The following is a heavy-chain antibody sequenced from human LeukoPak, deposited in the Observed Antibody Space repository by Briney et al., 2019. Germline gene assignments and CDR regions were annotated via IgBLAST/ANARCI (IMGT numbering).Heavy chain of an antibody. CDR2: IRSKANSYAT. CDR3: TRPPYCGGDCYSNYYYYYMDV. D-gene: IGHD2-21*02. V-gene: IGHV3-73*01. Sequence: GGSLRLSCAASGFTFSGSAMHWVRQASGKGLEGVGRIRSKANSYATAYAASVKGRFTISRDDSKNTAYLQMNSLKTEDTAVYYCTRPPYCGGDCYSNYYYYYMDVWGKGTTVTVSS. CDR1: GFTFSGSA. J-gene: IGHJ6*03.